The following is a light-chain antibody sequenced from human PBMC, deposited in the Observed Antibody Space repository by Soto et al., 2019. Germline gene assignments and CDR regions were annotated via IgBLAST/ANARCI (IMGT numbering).Light chain of an antibody. J-gene: IGLJ3*02. V-gene: IGLV1-44*01. CDR1: SSNIGSKP. Sequence: QLVLTQPPSASGTPGQRVTISCSGSSSNIGSKPVNWYQHLPGTAPKLLIFTNNRRPSGVPDRFSGSKSGTSASLAITGLQSEDEADYYCATWDDILKGPVFGGGTKLTVL. CDR2: TNN. CDR3: ATWDDILKGPV.